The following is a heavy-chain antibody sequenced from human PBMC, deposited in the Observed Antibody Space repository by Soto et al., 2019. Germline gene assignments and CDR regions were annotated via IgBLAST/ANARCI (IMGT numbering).Heavy chain of an antibody. J-gene: IGHJ6*02. CDR3: ARPLDPHGGMDV. V-gene: IGHV5-51*01. CDR1: GYSFTSYW. Sequence: PGESLKISCKGSGYSFTSYWIGWVRQMPGKGLEGMGIIYPGDADTRYSPSFLGQDTISADKSSSTAYLXWSSLKASDTAMYYCARPLDPHGGMDVWGQGTTVTVSS. CDR2: IYPGDADT.